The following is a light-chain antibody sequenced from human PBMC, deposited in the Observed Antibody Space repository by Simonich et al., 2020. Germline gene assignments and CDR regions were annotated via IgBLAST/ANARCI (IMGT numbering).Light chain of an antibody. V-gene: IGLV2-8*01. CDR1: SSDVGGYNY. CDR3: SSYAGSNNLV. CDR2: EVS. Sequence: QSALTQPPSASGSPGQSVTISCTGTSSDVGGYNYVSWYQQHPGKAPQLMIYEVSKRPSGVPERFSGSKAGNTASLTGSGLQAEDEADYYCSSYAGSNNLVFGGGTKLTVL. J-gene: IGLJ3*02.